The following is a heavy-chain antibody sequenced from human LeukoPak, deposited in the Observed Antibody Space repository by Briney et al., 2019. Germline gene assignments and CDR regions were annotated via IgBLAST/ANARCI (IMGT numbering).Heavy chain of an antibody. CDR1: GFTLSSYS. CDR3: AKDLGSVVTPPSLDF. V-gene: IGHV3-48*01. Sequence: GGSLRLSCAASGFTLSSYSMNWVRQAPGKGLEWVSYISSSSSTIYYADSVKGRFTISRDNAKNSLYLQMSSLRAEDTAVYYCAKDLGSVVTPPSLDFWGQGTLVTVSS. J-gene: IGHJ4*02. CDR2: ISSSSSTI. D-gene: IGHD4-23*01.